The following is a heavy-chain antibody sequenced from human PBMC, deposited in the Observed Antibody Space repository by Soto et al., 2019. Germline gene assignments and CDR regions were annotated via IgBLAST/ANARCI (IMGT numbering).Heavy chain of an antibody. J-gene: IGHJ4*02. D-gene: IGHD3-3*01. CDR2: ISPSSPYT. V-gene: IGHV3-21*03. CDR3: ARRPENFWSGYPEAFDF. Sequence: SLRLSCAPSSLDFTTFSMNSVRQAGGRGLECVSFISPSSPYTSYADSVKGRFIISGDNAENSVYLQMNRLRAEDTGVYYCARRPENFWSGYPEAFDFWGPGTLVTVSS. CDR1: SLDFTTFS.